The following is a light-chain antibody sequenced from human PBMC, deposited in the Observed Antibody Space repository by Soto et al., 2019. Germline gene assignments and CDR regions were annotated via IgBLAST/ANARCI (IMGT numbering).Light chain of an antibody. J-gene: IGKJ2*01. V-gene: IGKV1-39*01. CDR2: AAS. CDR1: QSITTY. Sequence: DIQMTQSPSSLSASVGDRVTITCRASQSITTYLNWYQQKPGIAPKLLIFAASSLQSGVPSRFSGSVSGTDFTLTISSLQPEDFSTYYCQQSYSAPYTFGQGTKLEIK. CDR3: QQSYSAPYT.